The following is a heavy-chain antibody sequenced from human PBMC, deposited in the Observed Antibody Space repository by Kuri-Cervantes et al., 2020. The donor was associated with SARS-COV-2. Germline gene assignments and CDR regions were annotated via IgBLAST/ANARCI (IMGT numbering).Heavy chain of an antibody. Sequence: SCAVYGGSFSGYYWSWIRQPPGKGLEWIGEINHSGSTNYNPSLKSRVTISVDTSKNQFSLKLSSVTAADTAVYYCARGRPSYYGSGSYLTWFDPWGQGTLVTVSS. V-gene: IGHV4-34*01. J-gene: IGHJ5*02. CDR1: GGSFSGYY. CDR3: ARGRPSYYGSGSYLTWFDP. D-gene: IGHD3-10*01. CDR2: INHSGST.